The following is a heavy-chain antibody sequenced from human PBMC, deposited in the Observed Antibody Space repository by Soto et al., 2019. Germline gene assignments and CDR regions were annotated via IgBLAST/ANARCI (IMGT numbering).Heavy chain of an antibody. CDR1: GFTFSSYA. CDR2: ISGSGGST. J-gene: IGHJ4*02. V-gene: IGHV3-23*01. Sequence: GGSLRLSCAASGFTFSSYAMSWVRQAPGKGLEWVSAISGSGGSTYYADSVKGRFTISRDNSKNTLYLQMNSLRAEDTAVYYCAKADVVVPAAPPHFDYWGQGTLVTVSS. CDR3: AKADVVVPAAPPHFDY. D-gene: IGHD2-2*01.